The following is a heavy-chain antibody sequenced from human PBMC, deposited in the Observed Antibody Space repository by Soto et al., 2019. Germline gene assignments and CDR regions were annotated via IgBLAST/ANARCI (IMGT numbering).Heavy chain of an antibody. CDR2: ISSSGSTI. J-gene: IGHJ6*02. CDR1: GFTFSDYY. Sequence: PGGSLRLSCAASGFTFSDYYMSWIRQAPGKGLEWVSYISSSGSTIYYADSVKGRFTISRDNAKNSLYLQMNIPRAEDTAVYYCARNHYDFWSGLNYYYYGMDVWGQGTTVTVSS. V-gene: IGHV3-11*01. CDR3: ARNHYDFWSGLNYYYYGMDV. D-gene: IGHD3-3*01.